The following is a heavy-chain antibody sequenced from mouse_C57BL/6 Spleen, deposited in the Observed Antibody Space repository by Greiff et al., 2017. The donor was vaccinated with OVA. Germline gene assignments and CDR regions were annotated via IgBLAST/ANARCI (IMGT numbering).Heavy chain of an antibody. CDR2: INYDGSST. Sequence: EVKLVESEGGLVQPGSSMKLSCTASGFTFSDYYMAWVRQVPEKGLEWVANINYDGSSTYYLDSLKSRFIISSDNAKNILYLQMSRLKSEDTATYYCARGGYYYGSRDWYFDVWGTGTTVTVSS. CDR1: GFTFSDYY. J-gene: IGHJ1*03. D-gene: IGHD1-1*01. CDR3: ARGGYYYGSRDWYFDV. V-gene: IGHV5-16*01.